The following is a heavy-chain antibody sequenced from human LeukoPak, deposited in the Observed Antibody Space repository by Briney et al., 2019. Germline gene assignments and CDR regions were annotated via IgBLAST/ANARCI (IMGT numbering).Heavy chain of an antibody. V-gene: IGHV4-39*01. CDR1: GGSISSSSYY. J-gene: IGHJ6*02. Sequence: PSETLSLTCTVSGGSISSSSYYWGWIRQPPGKGLEWIGSIYYSGSTYYNPSLKSRVTISVDTSKNQFSLKLSSVTAADTAVYYCARAAAGTIDYYCYYGMDVWGQGTTVTVSS. D-gene: IGHD6-13*01. CDR2: IYYSGST. CDR3: ARAAAGTIDYYCYYGMDV.